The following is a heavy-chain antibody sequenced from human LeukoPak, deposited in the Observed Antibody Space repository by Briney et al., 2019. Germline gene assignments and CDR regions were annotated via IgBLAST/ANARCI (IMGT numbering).Heavy chain of an antibody. D-gene: IGHD6-19*01. V-gene: IGHV3-23*01. CDR2: IRGSGGGT. CDR1: GXTFSTYA. J-gene: IGHJ4*02. Sequence: GGSLRLSWAASGXTFSTYAVSWVRQAPGKGLEWVSAIRGSGGGTYYADSVKGRFTISRDNSKNTLYLQMNSLRDEDTALYYCAKAGIGVVGYFDYWGQGTLVTVSS. CDR3: AKAGIGVVGYFDY.